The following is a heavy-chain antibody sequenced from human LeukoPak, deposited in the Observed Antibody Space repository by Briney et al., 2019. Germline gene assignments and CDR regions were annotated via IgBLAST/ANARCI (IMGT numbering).Heavy chain of an antibody. Sequence: ASVKVSCKASGDTFSNYAISWVRQAPGQGLEWMGAITKFGSTNYAHNFVGRVTMTADKSTSTAYLELSSLKSDDTAVYYCARDRSGYGSYFDFWGQGTLVAVSS. CDR2: ITKFGST. D-gene: IGHD5-18*01. V-gene: IGHV1-69*06. CDR3: ARDRSGYGSYFDF. J-gene: IGHJ4*02. CDR1: GDTFSNYA.